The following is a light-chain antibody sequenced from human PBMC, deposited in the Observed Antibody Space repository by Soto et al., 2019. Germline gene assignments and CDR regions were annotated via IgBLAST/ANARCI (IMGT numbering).Light chain of an antibody. V-gene: IGLV1-44*01. Sequence: QSVLAQPPSASGTPGQRVTISCSGSNSNIGRNDVTWYQQVPGTAPQCLIYSNDQRPSGVPDRISGSRSGTSASLAISGLQSGDEAASYCAAWDDTLRARVFGGGTKVTVL. CDR1: NSNIGRND. J-gene: IGLJ2*01. CDR3: AAWDDTLRARV. CDR2: SND.